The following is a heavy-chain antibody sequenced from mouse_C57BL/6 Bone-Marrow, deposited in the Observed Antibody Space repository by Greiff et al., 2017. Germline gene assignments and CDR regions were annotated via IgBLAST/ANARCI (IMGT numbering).Heavy chain of an antibody. Sequence: EVQLQESVAELVRPGASVKLSCTASDFNIKNTYMHWVKQRPEQGLEWIGRIDPANGNTKYAPKFQGKATITADTSSNTAYLQLSSLTSEDTAVYYCTPHYYGSSSAWFAYWGQGTLVTVSA. D-gene: IGHD1-1*01. CDR3: TPHYYGSSSAWFAY. CDR2: IDPANGNT. CDR1: DFNIKNTY. J-gene: IGHJ3*01. V-gene: IGHV14-3*01.